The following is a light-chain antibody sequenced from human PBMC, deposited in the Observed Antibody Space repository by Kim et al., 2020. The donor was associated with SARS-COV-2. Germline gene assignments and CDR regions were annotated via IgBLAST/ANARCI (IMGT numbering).Light chain of an antibody. CDR2: DSS. V-gene: IGKV3-20*01. Sequence: ENVLTQSPGTLSLSPGERATLSCRASQSVNGNSLAWYQQKPGQAPRLLIYDSSTRITGIPDRFSGSGSGTDFTLTISRLEPEDFAVYYCQQYGSSPRTFGQGTKVDIK. J-gene: IGKJ1*01. CDR1: QSVNGNS. CDR3: QQYGSSPRT.